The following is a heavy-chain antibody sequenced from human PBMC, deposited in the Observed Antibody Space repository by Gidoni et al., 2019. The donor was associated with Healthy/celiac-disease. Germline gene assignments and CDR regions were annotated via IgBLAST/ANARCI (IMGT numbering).Heavy chain of an antibody. D-gene: IGHD3-3*01. J-gene: IGHJ4*02. CDR3: AKLPSKRPPIFGVVIYEDFDY. CDR2: ISGSGGST. Sequence: EVQLLESGGGLVQPGGSLRLSCAASGFPFSSYAMSWVRQAPGKGLEWVSAISGSGGSTYYADSVKGRFTISRDNSKNTLYLQMNSLRAEDTAVYYCAKLPSKRPPIFGVVIYEDFDYWGQGTLVTVSS. V-gene: IGHV3-23*01. CDR1: GFPFSSYA.